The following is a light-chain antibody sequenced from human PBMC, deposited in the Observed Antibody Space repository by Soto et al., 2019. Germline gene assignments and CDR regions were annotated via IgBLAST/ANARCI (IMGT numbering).Light chain of an antibody. CDR1: QSISSW. CDR3: QQYENYWT. Sequence: IQMTQSPSILSAIVLYRVTITCRASQSISSWLAWYQQKPGKAPKLLIYDASNLESGVPSRFSGSGSGTEFTLTISNLQPDDFATYYCQQYENYWTFGQGTKVDI. V-gene: IGKV1-5*01. CDR2: DAS. J-gene: IGKJ1*01.